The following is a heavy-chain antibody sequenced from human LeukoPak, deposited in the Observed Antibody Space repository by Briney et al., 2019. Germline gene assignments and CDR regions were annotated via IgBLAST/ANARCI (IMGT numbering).Heavy chain of an antibody. CDR3: AKKKRITIFGVVIMGTNYFDY. V-gene: IGHV3-23*01. D-gene: IGHD3-3*01. CDR2: ISGSGGST. J-gene: IGHJ4*01. Sequence: PGGSLRLSCAASGFTFSSDAMSWVRQAPGKGLEWVSAISGSGGSTYYADSVKGRFTISRDNSKNTLYLQMNSLRAEDTAVYYCAKKKRITIFGVVIMGTNYFDYWGQGTLVTASS. CDR1: GFTFSSDA.